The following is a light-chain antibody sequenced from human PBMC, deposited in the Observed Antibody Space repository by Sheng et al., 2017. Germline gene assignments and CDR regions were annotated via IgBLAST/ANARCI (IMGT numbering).Light chain of an antibody. CDR3: CSYAGSSTLL. V-gene: IGLV2-23*01. J-gene: IGLJ2*01. CDR1: SSDIGIYEL. Sequence: QSALTQPASVSGSPGQSITISCTGTSSDIGIYELVSWYQHHPGQAPKLMIYESTRRPSGVSNRFSGSTSGNTASLTISGLQAEDEADYYCCSYAGSSTLLFGGGTKLTV. CDR2: EST.